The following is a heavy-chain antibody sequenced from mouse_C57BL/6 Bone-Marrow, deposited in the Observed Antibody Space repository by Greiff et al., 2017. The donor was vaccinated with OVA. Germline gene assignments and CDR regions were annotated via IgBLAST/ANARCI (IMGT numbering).Heavy chain of an antibody. V-gene: IGHV1-42*01. CDR1: GYSFTGYY. J-gene: IGHJ4*01. CDR2: INPSTGGT. Sequence: VQLQQSGPELVKPGASVKISCKASGYSFTGYYMNWVKQSPEKSLEWIGEINPSTGGTTYNQKFKAKATLTVDKSSSTAYMQLKSLTSEDSAVYYCASYYYGSSFLYYAMDYWGQGTSVTVSS. D-gene: IGHD1-1*01. CDR3: ASYYYGSSFLYYAMDY.